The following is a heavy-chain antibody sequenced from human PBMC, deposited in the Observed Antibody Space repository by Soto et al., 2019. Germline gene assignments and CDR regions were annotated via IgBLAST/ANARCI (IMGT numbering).Heavy chain of an antibody. V-gene: IGHV1-69*13. J-gene: IGHJ6*02. Sequence: EASVKVSCKASGGTFSSYAISWVRQAPGQGLEWMGGIIPIFGTATYAQKFQGRVTITADESTSTAYMELSSLRSEDTAVYYCARDAVLRYFDWLTSYGMDVWGQGTTVTVSS. CDR3: ARDAVLRYFDWLTSYGMDV. CDR1: GGTFSSYA. D-gene: IGHD3-9*01. CDR2: IIPIFGTA.